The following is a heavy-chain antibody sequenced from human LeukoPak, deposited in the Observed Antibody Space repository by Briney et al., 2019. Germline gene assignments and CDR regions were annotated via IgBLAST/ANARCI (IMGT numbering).Heavy chain of an antibody. Sequence: GASVKVSCKASGCTFTGYYMHWVRQAPGQGLEWMGWINPNSGGTNYAQKFQGRVTMTRDTSISTAYMELSRLRSDDTAVYYCARVVVRGVIKGLWDYWGQGTLVTVSS. V-gene: IGHV1-2*02. J-gene: IGHJ4*02. CDR3: ARVVVRGVIKGLWDY. D-gene: IGHD3-10*01. CDR2: INPNSGGT. CDR1: GCTFTGYY.